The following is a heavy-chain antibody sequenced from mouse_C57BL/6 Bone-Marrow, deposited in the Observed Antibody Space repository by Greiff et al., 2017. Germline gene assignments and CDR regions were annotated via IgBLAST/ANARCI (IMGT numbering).Heavy chain of an antibody. D-gene: IGHD1-2*01. CDR3: ARRRNYGLFDY. J-gene: IGHJ2*01. V-gene: IGHV5-6*02. CDR2: ISSGGSYT. CDR1: GFTFSSYG. Sequence: EVKLVESGGDLVKPGGSLKLSCAASGFTFSSYGMSWVRQTPDKRLEWVATISSGGSYTYYPDSVKGRFTISRDNAKNTLYLQMSSLKSEDTAMYYCARRRNYGLFDYWGQGTTLTVSS.